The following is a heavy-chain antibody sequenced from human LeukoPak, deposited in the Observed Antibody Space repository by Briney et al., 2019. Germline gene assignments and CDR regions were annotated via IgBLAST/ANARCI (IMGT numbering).Heavy chain of an antibody. V-gene: IGHV4-34*01. D-gene: IGHD1-7*01. CDR1: GGSFSNYY. CDR3: ARRWNYGRNYYIDV. CDR2: INDSGRT. Sequence: SETLSLTCAVYGGSFSNYYWSWIRQPPGKGLEWIGEINDSGRTNYNPSLMSRVTVSVDTSKNQFSLRLTSVTATDTAAYYCARRWNYGRNYYIDVWGNGATVSVSS. J-gene: IGHJ6*03.